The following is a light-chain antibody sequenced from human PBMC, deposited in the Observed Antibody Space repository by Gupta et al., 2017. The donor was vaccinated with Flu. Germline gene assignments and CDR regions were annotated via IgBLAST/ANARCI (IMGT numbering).Light chain of an antibody. V-gene: IGLV3-21*02. J-gene: IGLJ3*02. CDR2: DDI. CDR3: KVWDSSSDHGV. Sequence: SYVLTQPPSVSVAPGQTARITCGGNNIGSKSVHWYQQKPGQAPVLVVHDDIGRPAGIPERISGSNAGNTAILTISRVEAGDEADYYCKVWDSSSDHGVFGGGTKLTVL. CDR1: NIGSKS.